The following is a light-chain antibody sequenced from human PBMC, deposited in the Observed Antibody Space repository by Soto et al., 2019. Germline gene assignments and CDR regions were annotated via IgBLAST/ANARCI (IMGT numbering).Light chain of an antibody. CDR3: QHYNSYSEA. J-gene: IGKJ1*01. Sequence: ETVMAQSPATLSVSPGETATLSCRASQSVSSKLAWYQQKPGQAPRLLIHSASTRATGIPARFSGSGSGTEFTLTISSLQSEDFATYYCQHYNSYSEAFGQGTKVDIK. V-gene: IGKV3-15*01. CDR2: SAS. CDR1: QSVSSK.